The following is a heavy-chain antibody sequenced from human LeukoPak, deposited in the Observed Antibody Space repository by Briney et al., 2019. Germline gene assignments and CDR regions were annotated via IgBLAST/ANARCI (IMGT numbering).Heavy chain of an antibody. CDR3: TRDPRGSYGPDAFDI. D-gene: IGHD1-26*01. V-gene: IGHV3-49*04. CDR1: GFTFGDYA. Sequence: GGSLRLSCTASGFTFGDYAMRWVRQAPGKGLEWVGFIRSKAYGGTTEYAASVKGRFTISRDDSKSIAYLQMNSLKTEDTAVYYCTRDPRGSYGPDAFDIWGQGTMVTVSS. J-gene: IGHJ3*02. CDR2: IRSKAYGGTT.